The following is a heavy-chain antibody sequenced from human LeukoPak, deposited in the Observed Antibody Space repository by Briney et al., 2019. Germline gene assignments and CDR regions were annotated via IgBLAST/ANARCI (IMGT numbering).Heavy chain of an antibody. V-gene: IGHV3-30*02. J-gene: IGHJ4*02. CDR1: VFSFNTYG. D-gene: IGHD3/OR15-3a*01. CDR3: ATELNPDLAFEY. Sequence: GGSLRLSCAASVFSFNTYGVHWVRQSPGKGLEWVACIGHEGTIKYYAESVKGRFTVSRDNSNNMLYLQMNSLTTEDTAVYYCATELNPDLAFEYWGQGTLVTVSS. CDR2: IGHEGTIK.